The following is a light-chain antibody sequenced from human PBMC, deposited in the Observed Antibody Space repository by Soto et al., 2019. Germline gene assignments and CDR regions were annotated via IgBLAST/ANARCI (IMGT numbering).Light chain of an antibody. CDR3: QSYYSSTVV. CDR1: SGSIASNY. J-gene: IGLJ2*01. Sequence: NFMLTQPHSVSESPGKTVTISCTRSSGSIASNYVQWYQQRPGSAPTTVIYEDKQRPSGVPDRFSGSTDGSSNSASLTISGLQTEGEGDYYCQSYYSSTVVFGGGTKVTVL. CDR2: EDK. V-gene: IGLV6-57*04.